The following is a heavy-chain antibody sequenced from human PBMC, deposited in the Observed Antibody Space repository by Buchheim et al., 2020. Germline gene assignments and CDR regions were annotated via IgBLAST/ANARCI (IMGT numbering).Heavy chain of an antibody. CDR3: ARERYSSGWSDY. Sequence: QVQLQESGPGLVKPSETLSLTCTVSGGSISSYYWSWIRQPPGKGLEWIGYIYSSGSTNYNPSLMSRATISVDTTTNRFSLKLSSVTAADTAVYYCARERYSSGWSDYWGQGTL. V-gene: IGHV4-59*01. J-gene: IGHJ4*02. CDR2: IYSSGST. D-gene: IGHD6-19*01. CDR1: GGSISSYY.